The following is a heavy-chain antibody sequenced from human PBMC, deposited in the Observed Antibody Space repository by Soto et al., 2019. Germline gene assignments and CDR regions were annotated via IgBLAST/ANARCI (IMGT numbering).Heavy chain of an antibody. V-gene: IGHV1-46*01. Sequence: GASVKVSCKASGDIFTSHYMHWLRQAPGQGLEWMGYIAPSVDSTAYAQEFQGRVTMTRDMSSSSVYMELSSLRSDDTAMYYCASEKGGFDIWGQGTVVTVSS. CDR2: IAPSVDST. CDR1: GDIFTSHY. D-gene: IGHD2-15*01. J-gene: IGHJ3*02. CDR3: ASEKGGFDI.